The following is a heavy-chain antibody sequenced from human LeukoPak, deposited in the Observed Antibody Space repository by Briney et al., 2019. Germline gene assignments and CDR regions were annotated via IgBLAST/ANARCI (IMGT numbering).Heavy chain of an antibody. CDR1: GGSVSSGSYY. CDR3: ARDLRRAWVGATLSPYFDY. V-gene: IGHV4-61*01. J-gene: IGHJ4*02. CDR2: IYYSGST. Sequence: SETLSLTCTVSGGSVSSGSYYWSWIRQPPGKGLEWIGYIYYSGSTNYNPSLKSRVTISLDTSKNQFSLKLSSVTAADTAVYYCARDLRRAWVGATLSPYFDYWGQGTLVTVSS. D-gene: IGHD1-26*01.